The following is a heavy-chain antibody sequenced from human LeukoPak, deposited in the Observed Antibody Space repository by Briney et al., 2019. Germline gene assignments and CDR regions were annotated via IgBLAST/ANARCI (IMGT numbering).Heavy chain of an antibody. V-gene: IGHV4-59*11. J-gene: IGHJ4*02. Sequence: SETLSLTRTVSGGSISSHYWSWIRQPPGKGLEWIGYIYYSGSTNYNPSLKSRVTISVDTSKNQFSLKLSSVTAADTAVYYCARLAAAGTGVGHWGQGTLVTVSS. D-gene: IGHD6-13*01. CDR2: IYYSGST. CDR3: ARLAAAGTGVGH. CDR1: GGSISSHY.